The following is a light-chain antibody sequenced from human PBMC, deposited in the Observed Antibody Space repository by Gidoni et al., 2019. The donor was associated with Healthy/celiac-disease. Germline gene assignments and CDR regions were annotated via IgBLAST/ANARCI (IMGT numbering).Light chain of an antibody. CDR1: QAVSNSY. V-gene: IGKV3-20*01. Sequence: ESVLMQSPGTLSLSPGERATLSCRASQAVSNSYLAWYVQKPGQAPRLLIYGASNRATGTPDRFSGSGSGTDFTLTISRLEPEDFATYYCQQYGSSSGAFGQGTKVEIK. CDR2: GAS. J-gene: IGKJ1*01. CDR3: QQYGSSSGA.